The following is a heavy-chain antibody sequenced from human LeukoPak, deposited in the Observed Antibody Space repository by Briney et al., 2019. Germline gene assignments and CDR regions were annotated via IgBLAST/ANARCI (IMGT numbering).Heavy chain of an antibody. CDR1: GFTFSSYS. CDR3: AREGYYYDSSGYPDI. CDR2: ISSGSSYI. V-gene: IGHV3-21*04. D-gene: IGHD3-22*01. J-gene: IGHJ3*02. Sequence: GGSLRLSCAASGFTFSSYSLNWVRQAPGKGLEWVSSISSGSSYIYYADSVKGRFTISRDNAKNSLYLQMNSLRAEDTAVYYCAREGYYYDSSGYPDIWGQGTMVTVSS.